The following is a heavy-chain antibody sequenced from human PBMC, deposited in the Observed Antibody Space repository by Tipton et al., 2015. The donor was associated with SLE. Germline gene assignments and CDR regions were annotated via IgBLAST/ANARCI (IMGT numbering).Heavy chain of an antibody. D-gene: IGHD1-1*01. V-gene: IGHV3-30*02. Sequence: GSLRLSCAASGFTFSSYGMHWVRQAPGKGLEWVAFIHYDGSNKYYADSVKGRFTISRDNSKNTLYLQMNSLRAEDTAVYYCAKNLGWQPTGGMDVWGQGTTVTVSS. CDR3: AKNLGWQPTGGMDV. J-gene: IGHJ6*02. CDR2: IHYDGSNK. CDR1: GFTFSSYG.